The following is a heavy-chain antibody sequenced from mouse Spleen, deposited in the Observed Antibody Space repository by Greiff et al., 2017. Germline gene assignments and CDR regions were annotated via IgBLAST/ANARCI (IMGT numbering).Heavy chain of an antibody. Sequence: VKLQESGAELVRPGASVTLSCKASGYTFTDYEMHWVKQTPVHGLEWIGAIDPETGGTAYNQKFKGKAILTADKSSSTAYMELRSLTSEDSAVYYCTRSYDYEAMDYWGQGTSVTVSS. V-gene: IGHV1-15*01. CDR2: IDPETGGT. CDR3: TRSYDYEAMDY. J-gene: IGHJ4*01. CDR1: GYTFTDYE. D-gene: IGHD6-5*01.